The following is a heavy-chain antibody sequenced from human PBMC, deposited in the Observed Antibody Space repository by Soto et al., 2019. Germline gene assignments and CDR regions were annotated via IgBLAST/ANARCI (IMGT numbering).Heavy chain of an antibody. V-gene: IGHV3-43*01. D-gene: IGHD4-17*01. Sequence: GGFLRLSCAASGFTFDDYTMHWVRQAPGKGLEWVSLISWDGGSTYYADSVKGRFTISRDNSKNSLYLQMNSLRTEDTALYYCAKDYGIAFPGLMDVWGQGTTVTVSS. CDR3: AKDYGIAFPGLMDV. J-gene: IGHJ6*02. CDR1: GFTFDDYT. CDR2: ISWDGGST.